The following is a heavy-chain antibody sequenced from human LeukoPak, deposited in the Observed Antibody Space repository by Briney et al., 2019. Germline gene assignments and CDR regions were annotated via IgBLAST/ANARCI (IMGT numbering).Heavy chain of an antibody. J-gene: IGHJ6*03. CDR3: AKDWGWDYYYYMDV. V-gene: IGHV3-23*01. Sequence: GGSLRLSCAASGFTFNDYAMSWVRQAPGKGLEWVSTLSGSGGSTYYANSVKGRFTISRDSSKNTLYLQMNSLRAEDTAVYYCAKDWGWDYYYYMDVWGKGTTVTVSS. CDR1: GFTFNDYA. D-gene: IGHD7-27*01. CDR2: LSGSGGST.